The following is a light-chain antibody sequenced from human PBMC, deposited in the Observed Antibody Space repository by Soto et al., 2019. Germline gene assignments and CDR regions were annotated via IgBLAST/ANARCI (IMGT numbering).Light chain of an antibody. CDR3: QHDGRSTWT. J-gene: IGKJ1*01. CDR1: QSVSGNY. CDR2: AVS. V-gene: IGKV3-20*01. Sequence: ELVLTQSPCTLSFSPGERVTLSCRARQSVSGNYLAWHQQKPGQAPRLLIYAVSRRATGIPDRFNGSGSGTDFTLTISRLETEDFEVYDCQHDGRSTWTFGQGTKVEIK.